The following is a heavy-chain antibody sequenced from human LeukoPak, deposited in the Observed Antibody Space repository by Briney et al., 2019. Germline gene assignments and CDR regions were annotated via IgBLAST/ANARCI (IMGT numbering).Heavy chain of an antibody. CDR1: GGSISSYY. CDR2: IYYSGST. J-gene: IGHJ4*02. CDR3: ARPNSSGYYFDY. V-gene: IGHV4-59*01. D-gene: IGHD3-22*01. Sequence: PSETLSLTCTVSGGSISSYYWSWIRQPPGKGLEWIGYIYYSGSTNYNPSLKSRVTISVDTSKNQFSLKLSSVTAADTAVYYCARPNSSGYYFDYWGQGTLVTVSS.